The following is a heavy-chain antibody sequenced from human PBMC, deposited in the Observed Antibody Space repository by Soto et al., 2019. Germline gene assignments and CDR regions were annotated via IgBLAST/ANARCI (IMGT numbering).Heavy chain of an antibody. CDR1: GFTFSSYA. J-gene: IGHJ6*02. CDR3: ARDLIAARSYGFRYYYYGMDV. D-gene: IGHD6-6*01. Sequence: GGSLRLSCAASGFTFSSYAMHWVRQAPGKGLEWVAVISYDGSNKYYADSVKGRFTISRDNSKNTLYLQMNSLRAEDTAVYYCARDLIAARSYGFRYYYYGMDVWGQGTTVTVSS. CDR2: ISYDGSNK. V-gene: IGHV3-30-3*01.